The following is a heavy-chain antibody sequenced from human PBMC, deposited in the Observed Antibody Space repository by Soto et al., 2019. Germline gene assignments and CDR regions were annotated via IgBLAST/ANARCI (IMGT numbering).Heavy chain of an antibody. V-gene: IGHV1-8*01. CDR2: MNPNSGNT. CDR3: ARGRYSSGWYGNNAFDI. Sequence: GASVKVSCKASGYTFTSYDINWVRQATGQGPEWMGWMNPNSGNTGYAQKFQGRVTMTRNTSISTAYMELSSLRSEDTAVYYCARGRYSSGWYGNNAFDIWGQGTMVT. CDR1: GYTFTSYD. J-gene: IGHJ3*02. D-gene: IGHD6-19*01.